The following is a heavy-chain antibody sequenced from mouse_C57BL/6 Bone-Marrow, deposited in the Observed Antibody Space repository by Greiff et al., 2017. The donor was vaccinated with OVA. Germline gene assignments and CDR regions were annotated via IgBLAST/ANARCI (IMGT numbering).Heavy chain of an antibody. J-gene: IGHJ4*01. CDR1: GFTFSSSG. V-gene: IGHV5-6*01. CDR2: ISSGGSYT. Sequence: EVMLVESGGDLVKPGGSLKLSCAASGFTFSSSGMSWVRQTPDKRLEWVATISSGGSYTYYPDSVKGRFTISRDNAKNTLYLQMSSLKSEDTAMYYCARGFYAMDYWGQGTSVTVSS. CDR3: ARGFYAMDY.